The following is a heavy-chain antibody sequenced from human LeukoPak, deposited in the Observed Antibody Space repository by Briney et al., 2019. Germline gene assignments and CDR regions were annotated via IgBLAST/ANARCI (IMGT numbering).Heavy chain of an antibody. CDR1: GFSFSTYW. D-gene: IGHD6-13*01. CDR2: IDQGGSVR. V-gene: IGHV3-7*01. Sequence: GGSLRLSCAASGFSFSTYWMSWVRQTPEKGLEFVANIDQGGSVRNYMDSLKSRCTISRDNAKKSLYLEINSLRADDTAVYYCARDPESSSFDLWGRGALVTVSS. J-gene: IGHJ4*02. CDR3: ARDPESSSFDL.